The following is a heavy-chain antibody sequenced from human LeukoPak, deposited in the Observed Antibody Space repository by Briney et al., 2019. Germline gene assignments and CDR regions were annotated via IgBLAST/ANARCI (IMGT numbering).Heavy chain of an antibody. Sequence: GGSLRLSCAASGFTFSSHAMSWVRQAPGKGLEWVSGISGRGDSTVYADSVKGRFTISRDNLKNTLYLQMNSLRAEDTAVYYCARDGQRYCTNGVCYTLGYWGQGTLVTVSS. CDR2: ISGRGDST. J-gene: IGHJ4*02. CDR3: ARDGQRYCTNGVCYTLGY. V-gene: IGHV3-23*01. D-gene: IGHD2-8*01. CDR1: GFTFSSHA.